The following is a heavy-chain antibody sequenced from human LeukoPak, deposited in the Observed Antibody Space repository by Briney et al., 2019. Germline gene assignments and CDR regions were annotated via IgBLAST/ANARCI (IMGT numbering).Heavy chain of an antibody. CDR3: ARGPNPEDIVVVPAAMGAFDI. J-gene: IGHJ3*02. CDR1: GFTFSRFW. D-gene: IGHD2-2*01. CDR2: INNDGSST. V-gene: IGHV3-74*01. Sequence: PGGSLRLSCAASGFTFSRFWMHWVRQAPGKGLVWVSRINNDGSSTIYADSVKGRFTISRDNAKNSLYLQMNSLRAEDTAVYYCARGPNPEDIVVVPAAMGAFDIWGQGTMVTVSS.